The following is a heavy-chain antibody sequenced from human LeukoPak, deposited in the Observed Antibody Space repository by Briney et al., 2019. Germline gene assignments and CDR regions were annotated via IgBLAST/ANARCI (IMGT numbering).Heavy chain of an antibody. V-gene: IGHV3-30*02. D-gene: IGHD2-15*01. Sequence: GGSLRLSCAASGFNFNSHCMHWVRQAPGKGLEWVAFIRSDGGDISYADSVKGRFTISRDNSENTLSLQMNSLRTEDTSLYYCTKKGCRGGGCPYYDWYFDLWGRGTLVTVSS. CDR3: TKKGCRGGGCPYYDWYFDL. J-gene: IGHJ2*01. CDR1: GFNFNSHC. CDR2: IRSDGGDI.